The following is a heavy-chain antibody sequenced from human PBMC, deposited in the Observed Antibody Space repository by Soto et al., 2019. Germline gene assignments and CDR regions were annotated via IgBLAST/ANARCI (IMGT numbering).Heavy chain of an antibody. V-gene: IGHV3-30-3*01. CDR1: GFTFSRYP. CDR3: AREEPHPAPLVF. Sequence: GGSLRLSCATFGFTFSRYPIHWVRQAPGKGLEWVAGISFDETNKKYADSVRGRFTVSRDNSMSTIYLQTDSLETDDTAAYFCAREEPHPAPLVFWGQGTQVTVS. J-gene: IGHJ4*02. CDR2: ISFDETNK.